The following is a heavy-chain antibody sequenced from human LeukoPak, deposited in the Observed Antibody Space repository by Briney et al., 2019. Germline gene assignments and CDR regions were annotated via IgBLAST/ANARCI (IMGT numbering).Heavy chain of an antibody. V-gene: IGHV3-23*01. CDR2: ISGSGGST. CDR1: GFTFSSYA. J-gene: IGHJ4*02. D-gene: IGHD5-24*01. CDR3: ANAPVAALGDVYNSPHAY. Sequence: PGGSLRLSCAASGFTFSSYAMSWVRQAPGKGLEGVSAISGSGGSTYYADSVKGRFTISRDHSKHTLYLQMNSLRADVTAVYYCANAPVAALGDVYNSPHAYWRQETPLTVSS.